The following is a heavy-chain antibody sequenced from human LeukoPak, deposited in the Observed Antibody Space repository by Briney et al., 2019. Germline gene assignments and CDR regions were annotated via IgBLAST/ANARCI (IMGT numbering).Heavy chain of an antibody. CDR3: ARDGGGYCSSTSCSKSASFDY. Sequence: SETLSLTCTVSGGSISSSSYYWSWIRQPAGKGLEWIGRIYTSGSTNYNPSLKSRVTISVDTSKNQFSLKLSSVTAADTAVYYCARDGGGYCSSTSCSKSASFDYWGQGTLVTVSS. V-gene: IGHV4-61*02. D-gene: IGHD2-2*01. J-gene: IGHJ4*02. CDR2: IYTSGST. CDR1: GGSISSSSYY.